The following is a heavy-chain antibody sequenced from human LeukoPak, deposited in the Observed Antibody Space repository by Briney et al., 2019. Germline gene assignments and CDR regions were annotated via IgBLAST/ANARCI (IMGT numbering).Heavy chain of an antibody. J-gene: IGHJ4*02. CDR2: IKQDGSEK. Sequence: GGSVRLSCAASVFTFSSYWMSWVRQAPGKGLEGVANIKQDGSEKSYVDSGKGRFTTSRDNAKNSLYLQMNSLRAEDTAVYYCARDRGVPNYWGQGTLVTAAS. CDR3: ARDRGVPNY. CDR1: VFTFSSYW. V-gene: IGHV3-7*01. D-gene: IGHD3-10*01.